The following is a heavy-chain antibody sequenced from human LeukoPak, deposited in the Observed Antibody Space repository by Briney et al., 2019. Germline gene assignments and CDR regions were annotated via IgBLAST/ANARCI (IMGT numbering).Heavy chain of an antibody. V-gene: IGHV3-30-3*01. J-gene: IGHJ4*02. CDR2: ISYDGSNK. Sequence: GGSLRLSCAASGFTFSSYAMHWVRQAPGKGLEWVAVISYDGSNKYYANSVKGRFTSSRDNSKNTLYLQMNSLRAEDTAVYYCARDKSCDDSSGYPDYWGQGTLVTVSS. CDR3: ARDKSCDDSSGYPDY. D-gene: IGHD3-22*01. CDR1: GFTFSSYA.